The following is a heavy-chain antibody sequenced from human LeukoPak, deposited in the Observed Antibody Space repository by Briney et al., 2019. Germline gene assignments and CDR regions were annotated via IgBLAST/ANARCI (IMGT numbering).Heavy chain of an antibody. CDR1: GFIVSSNT. CDR3: ARRRCSGGSCYLDY. J-gene: IGHJ4*02. Sequence: GGSLRLSCAASGFIVSSNTMTWVRQSPGKGLEWVSIIFSGGSTYYTDSVKGRFTLSRDNSKNTLYLQMNSLRAEDTAIYYCARRRCSGGSCYLDYWGQGSLVTVSS. V-gene: IGHV3-53*01. CDR2: IFSGGST. D-gene: IGHD2-15*01.